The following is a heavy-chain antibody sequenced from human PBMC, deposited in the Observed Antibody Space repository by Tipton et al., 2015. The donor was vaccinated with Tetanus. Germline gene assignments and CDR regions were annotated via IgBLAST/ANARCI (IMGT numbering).Heavy chain of an antibody. J-gene: IGHJ4*02. CDR3: AREADCSGGSCFSGDFDT. CDR2: SWYDGTDK. D-gene: IGHD2-15*01. Sequence: SGFIFSSYGIHWVRQAPGKELEWLAVSWYDGTDKYYADSVKGRFTISRDNSKNTLYLQMNSLRAEDTALYYCAREADCSGGSCFSGDFDTWGQGTQVTVSS. CDR1: GFIFSSYG. V-gene: IGHV3-33*01.